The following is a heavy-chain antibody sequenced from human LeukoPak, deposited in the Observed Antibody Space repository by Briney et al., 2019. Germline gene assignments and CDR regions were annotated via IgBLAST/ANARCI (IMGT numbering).Heavy chain of an antibody. Sequence: GASVKVSCKASGYTFTGYYMHWVRQAPGQGLEWMGWVNPNSGGTNYAQKFQGRVTMTRDTSISTAYMELSRLRSDDTAVYYFARGYYDSSGYDHFDYWGQGTLVTVSS. V-gene: IGHV1-2*02. D-gene: IGHD3-22*01. CDR2: VNPNSGGT. CDR3: ARGYYDSSGYDHFDY. J-gene: IGHJ4*02. CDR1: GYTFTGYY.